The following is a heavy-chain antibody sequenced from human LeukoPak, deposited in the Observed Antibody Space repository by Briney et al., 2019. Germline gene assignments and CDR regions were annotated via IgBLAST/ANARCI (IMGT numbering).Heavy chain of an antibody. CDR3: AHSYYFGSRSYYNVWFAP. V-gene: IGHV2-5*02. Sequence: ESGPTLVNPTQTLTLTCTFSGFSLSTRGVGVGWIRQPPGKALQWLALIYWDDEKYYSPSLKSRLSISRDTSRNQVVLTMTNMDPLDTGTYFCAHSYYFGSRSYYNVWFAPWGLGTLVSVSS. CDR2: IYWDDEK. J-gene: IGHJ5*02. CDR1: GFSLSTRGVG. D-gene: IGHD3-10*01.